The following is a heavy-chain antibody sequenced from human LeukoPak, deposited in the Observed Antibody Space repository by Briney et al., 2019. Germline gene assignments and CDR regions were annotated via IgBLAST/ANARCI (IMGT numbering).Heavy chain of an antibody. Sequence: PSETLSLTCTVSGGSISSYYWSWIRQPPGKGLEWIGYIYYSGSTNYNPSLKSRVTISVDTSKNQFSLKLSSVTAADTAVYYCARDNSSDSISAFFDYWGQGTLVTVSS. CDR2: IYYSGST. CDR3: ARDNSSDSISAFFDY. CDR1: GGSISSYY. D-gene: IGHD3-22*01. V-gene: IGHV4-59*01. J-gene: IGHJ4*02.